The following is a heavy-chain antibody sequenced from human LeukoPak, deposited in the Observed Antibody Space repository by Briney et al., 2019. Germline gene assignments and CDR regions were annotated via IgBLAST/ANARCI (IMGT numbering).Heavy chain of an antibody. CDR2: INPNSGGT. Sequence: SVKVSCKASGYTFTGYYMHWVRQAPGQGLEWMGWINPNSGGTNYAQKFQGRVTMTRDTSISTAYMELSRLRSDDTAVYYCARGINYCSSTSCLDYWGQGTLVTVSS. J-gene: IGHJ4*02. CDR3: ARGINYCSSTSCLDY. V-gene: IGHV1-2*02. D-gene: IGHD2-2*01. CDR1: GYTFTGYY.